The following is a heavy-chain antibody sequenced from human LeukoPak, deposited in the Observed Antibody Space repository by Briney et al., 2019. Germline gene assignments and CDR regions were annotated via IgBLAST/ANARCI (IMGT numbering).Heavy chain of an antibody. CDR2: ISPSGGST. J-gene: IGHJ4*02. CDR1: GYTFTSYY. D-gene: IGHD2-21*02. V-gene: IGHV1-46*01. CDR3: ARDCGGDCYEFDY. Sequence: GASVKVSCKASGYTFTSYYMHWVRQAPGQGLEWMGIISPSGGSTSYAQKFQGRVTMTRDMSTSTVYMELSSLRSEDTAVYYCARDCGGDCYEFDYWGQGTLVTVSS.